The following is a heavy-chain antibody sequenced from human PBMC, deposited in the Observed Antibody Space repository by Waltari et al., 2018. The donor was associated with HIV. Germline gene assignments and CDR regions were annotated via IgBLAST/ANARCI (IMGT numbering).Heavy chain of an antibody. V-gene: IGHV3-33*01. CDR2: IYHDGSNK. D-gene: IGHD3-22*01. CDR3: ARGGDNSGYEFDY. Sequence: QVQLVESGGGVVQPGRSLRLSCAASGFNFRSYGLPWVRQAPGKAPEWVAVIYHDGSNKDYGDSVKGRFTVSRDNSKNTLYLQLTSLRGEDTAVYYCARGGDNSGYEFDYWGQGTLVTVSS. J-gene: IGHJ4*02. CDR1: GFNFRSYG.